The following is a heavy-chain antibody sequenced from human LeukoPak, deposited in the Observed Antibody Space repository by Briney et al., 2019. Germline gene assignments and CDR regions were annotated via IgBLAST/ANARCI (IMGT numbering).Heavy chain of an antibody. D-gene: IGHD3-3*01. CDR1: GDXISSKSAG. V-gene: IGHV6-1*01. CDR2: TFYLSKWYY. J-gene: IGHJ4*02. CDR3: ARGVVATGFDF. Sequence: SQTLSLTCAVSGDXISSKSAGWNWVRQSPSRGLEWLGRTFYLSKWYYEYAVSVKSRITINTDSSKNQFSLQLNSMTPEDTAVYYCARGVVATGFDFWGQGTQVAVSS.